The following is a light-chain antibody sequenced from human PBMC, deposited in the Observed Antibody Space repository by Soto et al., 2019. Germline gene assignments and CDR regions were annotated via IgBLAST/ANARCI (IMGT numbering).Light chain of an antibody. V-gene: IGLV1-40*01. J-gene: IGLJ2*01. CDR1: SSNIGAGYP. CDR2: G. CDR3: CSYAGGYTHAV. Sequence: QSVLTQPPSVSGAPGQRVTISCTGSSSNIGAGYPVHWYQQLPGTAPKLLVAGNRPSGVPDRFSGSKSGNTASLTISGLQAEDEADYYCCSYAGGYTHAVFGGGTKLTVL.